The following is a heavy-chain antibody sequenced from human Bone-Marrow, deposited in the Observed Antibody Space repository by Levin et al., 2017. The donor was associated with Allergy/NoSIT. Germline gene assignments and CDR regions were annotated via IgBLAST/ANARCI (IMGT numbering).Heavy chain of an antibody. J-gene: IGHJ4*02. CDR1: GGSISNSY. CDR3: AREGQQLSEGGFDF. CDR2: IHYSGST. V-gene: IGHV4-59*01. D-gene: IGHD6-13*01. Sequence: GSLRLSCTVSGGSISNSYWSWIRQPPGRGLEWIGFIHYSGSTNYNPSLKSRVTISVDTSKNQFSLKVNSVTAADTAIYYCAREGQQLSEGGFDFWGQGTLVTVSS.